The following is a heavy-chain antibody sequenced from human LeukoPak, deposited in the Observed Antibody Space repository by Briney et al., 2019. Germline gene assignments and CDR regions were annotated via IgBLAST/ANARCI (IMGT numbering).Heavy chain of an antibody. CDR3: ARVVPGTRGIIRGGFDY. Sequence: PGGSLRLSCAASGFTFSTYNMNWVRQAPGKGLEWISYIGSSSSPIYYADSVKGRFTISRDNAKNSLFLQMNSLRAEDTAVYYCARVVPGTRGIIRGGFDYWGQGTLVTVSS. CDR1: GFTFSTYN. D-gene: IGHD3-10*01. V-gene: IGHV3-48*04. J-gene: IGHJ4*02. CDR2: IGSSSSPI.